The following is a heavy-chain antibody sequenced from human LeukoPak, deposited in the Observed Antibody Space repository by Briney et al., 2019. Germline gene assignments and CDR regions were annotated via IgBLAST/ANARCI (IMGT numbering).Heavy chain of an antibody. CDR2: INHSGST. CDR3: ARHVSPGYKCP. D-gene: IGHD1-14*01. Sequence: SETLSLTCAVYGGSFSGYYWSWIRQPPGKGLEWIGEINHSGSTNYNPSLKSRVTISVDTSKNQFSLKLSSVTAADTAVYYCARHVSPGYKCPWGQGTLVTVSS. J-gene: IGHJ5*02. V-gene: IGHV4-34*01. CDR1: GGSFSGYY.